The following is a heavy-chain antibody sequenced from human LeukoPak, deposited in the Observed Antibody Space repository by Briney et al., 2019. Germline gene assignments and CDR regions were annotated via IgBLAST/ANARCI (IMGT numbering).Heavy chain of an antibody. CDR1: GYTFTGYY. CDR3: ARDSSGWSY. V-gene: IGHV1-46*01. Sequence: ASVKVSCKASGYTFTGYYMHWVRQAPGQGLEWMGWINPSGGSTSYAQKFQGRVTMTRDTSTSTVYTELSSLRSDDTAVYCCARDSSGWSYWGQGTLVTVSS. CDR2: INPSGGST. J-gene: IGHJ4*02. D-gene: IGHD6-19*01.